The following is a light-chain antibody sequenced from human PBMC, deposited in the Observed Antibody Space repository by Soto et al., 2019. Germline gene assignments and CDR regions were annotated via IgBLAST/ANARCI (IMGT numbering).Light chain of an antibody. Sequence: DIQMTQSPSSVSASVGDRVTITCRASQGISRWLAWYQQKPGKAPKLLIYAASRLQSGVPSRFSGRGSGTDFTLTISSLQPDDFATYDCQKANSFPPTFGQGTKVEIQ. J-gene: IGKJ1*01. CDR3: QKANSFPPT. V-gene: IGKV1D-12*01. CDR1: QGISRW. CDR2: AAS.